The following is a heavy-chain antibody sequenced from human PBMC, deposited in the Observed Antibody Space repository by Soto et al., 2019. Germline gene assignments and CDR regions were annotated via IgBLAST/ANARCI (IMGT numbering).Heavy chain of an antibody. CDR1: GYTFSTYG. CDR3: TREGSAPYYYYGMDV. Sequence: ASVKVSCKASGYTFSTYGISWVLQAPGQGLEWVGWINTHNGNTNYAQNLQGRVTMTADTSTSTAYMELRSLRSDDTAVYYCTREGSAPYYYYGMDVWGQGTTVTVSS. D-gene: IGHD3-10*01. V-gene: IGHV1-18*01. J-gene: IGHJ6*02. CDR2: INTHNGNT.